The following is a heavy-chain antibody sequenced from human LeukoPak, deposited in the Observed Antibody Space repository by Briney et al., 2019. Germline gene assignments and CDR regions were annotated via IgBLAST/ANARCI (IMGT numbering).Heavy chain of an antibody. Sequence: SETLSLTCAVYGGSFCGYYWSWIRQPPGKGLEWIGEINHSGSTNYNPSLKSRVTISVDTSKNQFSLKLSSVTAADTAVYYCARMGSYRYLAYFDYWGQGTLVTVSS. D-gene: IGHD3-16*02. CDR3: ARMGSYRYLAYFDY. J-gene: IGHJ4*02. CDR1: GGSFCGYY. V-gene: IGHV4-34*01. CDR2: INHSGST.